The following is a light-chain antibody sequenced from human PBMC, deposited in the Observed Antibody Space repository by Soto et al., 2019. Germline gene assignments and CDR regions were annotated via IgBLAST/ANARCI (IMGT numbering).Light chain of an antibody. CDR1: QGISSY. V-gene: IGKV1-8*01. CDR3: QKYYSYPRT. Sequence: ALRMTQSPSSLSASTGDRVTITCRASQGISSYLAWYQQKPGKAPKLLIYAASTLQSGVPSRFSGSGSGTDFTLTISCLQSEDFATYYCQKYYSYPRTFGQGTKVDIK. J-gene: IGKJ1*01. CDR2: AAS.